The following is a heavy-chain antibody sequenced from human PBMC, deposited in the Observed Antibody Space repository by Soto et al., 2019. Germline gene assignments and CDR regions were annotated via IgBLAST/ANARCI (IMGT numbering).Heavy chain of an antibody. J-gene: IGHJ4*02. D-gene: IGHD5-18*01. CDR2: IYYSGST. Sequence: PSETLSLTCTVSGGSISSSSYYWGWIRQPPGKGLEWIGSIYYSGSTYYNPSLKSRVTISVDTSKNQFSLKLSSVTAADTAVYYCARLDLTAMVPYYFDYWGQGTLVTVSS. CDR3: ARLDLTAMVPYYFDY. CDR1: GGSISSSSYY. V-gene: IGHV4-39*01.